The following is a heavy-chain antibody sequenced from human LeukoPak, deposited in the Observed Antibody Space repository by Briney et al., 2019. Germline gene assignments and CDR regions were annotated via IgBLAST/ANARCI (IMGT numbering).Heavy chain of an antibody. V-gene: IGHV3-23*01. J-gene: IGHJ4*02. CDR1: GFTFSSYA. D-gene: IGHD5-18*01. CDR2: ISDSGGST. CDR3: AKDRGTAMVSDY. Sequence: GGSLRLSCAASGFTFSSYAMSWVRQAPGKGLEWVSAISDSGGSTYYADSVTGRFTISRDNSKNTLYLQMNSLRAEDTAVYYCAKDRGTAMVSDYWGQGTLVTVSS.